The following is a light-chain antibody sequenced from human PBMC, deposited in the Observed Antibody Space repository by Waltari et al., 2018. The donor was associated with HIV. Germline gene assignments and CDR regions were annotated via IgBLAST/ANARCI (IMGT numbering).Light chain of an antibody. V-gene: IGLV2-14*01. CDR2: EVS. J-gene: IGLJ2*01. Sequence: QSALTQPASVSGSPGQSITISCTGTSSDVGGYNYVSWYQQPPGKAPKLMIYEVSNRPSGVSKRFSGSKSGNTASLTISGLQAEDEADYHCSSYTSSTTDVVFGGGTKLTVL. CDR1: SSDVGGYNY. CDR3: SSYTSSTTDVV.